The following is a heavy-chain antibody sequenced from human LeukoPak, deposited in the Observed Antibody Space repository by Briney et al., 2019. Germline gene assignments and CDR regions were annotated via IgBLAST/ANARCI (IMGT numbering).Heavy chain of an antibody. CDR1: GISMSRSSYY. D-gene: IGHD3-3*01. CDR2: IFYSGST. CDR3: TRFFRFENYYIDV. J-gene: IGHJ6*03. V-gene: IGHV4-39*07. Sequence: SETLSLTCNVSGISMSRSSYYWGWIRQPPGKGLEWIGNIFYSGSTYYNPSLKSRVTMSVDTSKNQFSLKLSSVTAADTAVYYCTRFFRFENYYIDVWGKGTTVTVSS.